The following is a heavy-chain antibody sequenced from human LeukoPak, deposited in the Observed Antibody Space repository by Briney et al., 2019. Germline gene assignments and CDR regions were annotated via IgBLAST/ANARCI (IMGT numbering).Heavy chain of an antibody. J-gene: IGHJ6*04. Sequence: GGSLRLSCAASGFICSDYYMNWIRQAPGKGLEWVSHINGGGTTKYYADSVRGRFTLSRDNAKNTLYLQMNSLRAEDTAVYYCTRGVFSDVWGTGTTVTVSS. CDR2: INGGGTTK. CDR1: GFICSDYY. V-gene: IGHV3-11*01. CDR3: TRGVFSDV.